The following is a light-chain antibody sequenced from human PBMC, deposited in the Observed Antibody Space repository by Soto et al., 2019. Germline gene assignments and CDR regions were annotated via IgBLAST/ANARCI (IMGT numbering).Light chain of an antibody. Sequence: QSVLTQPPSVSAAPGEKVAISCSGSSSNIGSNSVSWYQKLPGIPPKLLIYDNYKRPSGIPDRFSGSKSGTSATLGITGLQTGYEADFYCATWDSSLSAGVFGGGTKVTVL. CDR2: DNY. CDR3: ATWDSSLSAGV. CDR1: SSNIGSNS. V-gene: IGLV1-51*01. J-gene: IGLJ2*01.